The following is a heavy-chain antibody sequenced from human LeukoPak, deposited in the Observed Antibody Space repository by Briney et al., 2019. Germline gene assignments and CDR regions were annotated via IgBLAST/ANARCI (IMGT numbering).Heavy chain of an antibody. J-gene: IGHJ4*02. CDR2: INQSRGT. Sequence: SETLSLTCAVYGGSFSGYYWSWIRQPPGKGLEWIGEINQSRGTNYNPSLKSRVTISVDTSKNQFYLKLSSVTAADTAVYYCARVARHDYTYYPGGNYFDYWGQGTLVTVSS. D-gene: IGHD4-11*01. CDR3: ARVARHDYTYYPGGNYFDY. CDR1: GGSFSGYY. V-gene: IGHV4-34*01.